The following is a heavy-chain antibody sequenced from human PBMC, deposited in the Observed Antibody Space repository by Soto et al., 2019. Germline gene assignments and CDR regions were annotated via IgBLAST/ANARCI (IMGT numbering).Heavy chain of an antibody. D-gene: IGHD2-21*02. CDR2: FYYGETT. CDR3: ARGTYCGSDCYWTLDY. CDR1: GASIRDYF. Sequence: SETLSLTWTVAGASIRDYFWTWIRQPPGKGLEWIGYFYYGETTNKKSSLNSRFTVSVDTSKSQFSLKVTSVTTADTAVYYCARGTYCGSDCYWTLDYWGQGKMVTVSS. J-gene: IGHJ4*02. V-gene: IGHV4-59*01.